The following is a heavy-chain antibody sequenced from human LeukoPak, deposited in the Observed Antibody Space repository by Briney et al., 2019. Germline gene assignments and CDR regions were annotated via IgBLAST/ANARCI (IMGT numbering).Heavy chain of an antibody. CDR2: IYHSGST. V-gene: IGHV4-4*02. D-gene: IGHD5-12*01. CDR1: GGSISSSNW. CDR3: ARSMDGYGARTFDY. Sequence: PSETLSLTCAVSGGSISSSNWWSWVRQPPGKGLEWIGEIYHSGSTNYNPSLKSRVTISVDKSKNQFSLKLSSVTAADTAVYYCARSMDGYGARTFDYWGQGTLVTVSS. J-gene: IGHJ4*02.